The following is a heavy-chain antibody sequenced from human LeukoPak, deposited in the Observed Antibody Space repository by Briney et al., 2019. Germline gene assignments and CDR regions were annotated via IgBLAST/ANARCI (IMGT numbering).Heavy chain of an antibody. J-gene: IGHJ6*03. V-gene: IGHV4-59*01. D-gene: IGHD6-19*01. Sequence: SETLSLTCTVSGGSISSYYWSWIRQPPGKGLEWIGYIYYSGSTNYNPSLKSRVTISVDTSKNQFSLKLSSVTAADTAVYYCARERAVAGTRGWDYYYYYMDVWGKGTTVTVSS. CDR2: IYYSGST. CDR3: ARERAVAGTRGWDYYYYYMDV. CDR1: GGSISSYY.